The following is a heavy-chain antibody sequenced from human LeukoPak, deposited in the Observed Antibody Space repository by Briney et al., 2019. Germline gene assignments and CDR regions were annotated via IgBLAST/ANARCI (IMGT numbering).Heavy chain of an antibody. CDR2: IYYSGST. J-gene: IGHJ5*02. Sequence: SETLSLTCTVSGGSISSGDYYWSWIRQPPGKGLEWIGYIYYSGSTYYNPSLKSRLTISVDTSKNQFSLKLSSVTAADTAVYYCAREFYYDSSGYSNWFDPWGQGTLVTVSS. CDR3: AREFYYDSSGYSNWFDP. D-gene: IGHD3-22*01. CDR1: GGSISSGDYY. V-gene: IGHV4-30-4*01.